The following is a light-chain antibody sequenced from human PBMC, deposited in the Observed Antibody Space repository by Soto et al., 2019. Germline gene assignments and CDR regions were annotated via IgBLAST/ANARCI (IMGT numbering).Light chain of an antibody. CDR1: QGISNY. Sequence: DIQLTQSPSFLSASVGDRVTITCRASQGISNYLAWYQQKPGKAPNLLIHTASSLQTGVPSRFSGSGAGTECTRTISSLQPEDVATYSCQQRHSSTITFGQGTRLEIK. V-gene: IGKV1-9*01. CDR2: TAS. CDR3: QQRHSSTIT. J-gene: IGKJ5*01.